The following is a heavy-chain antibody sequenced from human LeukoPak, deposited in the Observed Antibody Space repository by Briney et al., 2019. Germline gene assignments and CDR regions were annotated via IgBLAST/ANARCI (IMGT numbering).Heavy chain of an antibody. V-gene: IGHV3-48*02. J-gene: IGHJ4*02. Sequence: PGGSLRLSCAASGFTFSSYSMNWVRQAPGKGLEWVSYVSSSSSTIYSADSVKRRFTISRDNAKNSLYLQMNSLRDEDTAVYYCARSIAVAGAFDYWGQGTLVTVSS. CDR1: GFTFSSYS. CDR3: ARSIAVAGAFDY. D-gene: IGHD6-19*01. CDR2: VSSSSSTI.